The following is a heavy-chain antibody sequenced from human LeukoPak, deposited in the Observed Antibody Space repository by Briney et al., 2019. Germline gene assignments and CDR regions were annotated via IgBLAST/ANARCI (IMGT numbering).Heavy chain of an antibody. CDR1: GFTFSDYT. J-gene: IGHJ6*02. Sequence: GGSLRLSCAASGFTFSDYTMNWVRQAPGKGLEWVSYISSSSSTIYYADSVKGRFTISRDNAKNSLYLQMNSLRDEDTAVYYCARDASTVVRGISYFCMDVWGQGTTVTVSS. D-gene: IGHD3-10*01. V-gene: IGHV3-48*02. CDR2: ISSSSSTI. CDR3: ARDASTVVRGISYFCMDV.